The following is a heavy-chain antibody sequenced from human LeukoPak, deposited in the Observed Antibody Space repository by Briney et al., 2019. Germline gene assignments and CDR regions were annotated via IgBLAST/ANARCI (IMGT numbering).Heavy chain of an antibody. D-gene: IGHD1-7*01. Sequence: GQSLKISCNGSGYRFTDYCIGWVRHMPGKGLEWMGIISPGDSDTRYSPSFQGQVTISADKSINTAHLQWSSLKAPDTAMYYCARGAAGTIPDYYYFGMDVWGQGTTVTVSS. V-gene: IGHV5-51*01. CDR3: ARGAAGTIPDYYYFGMDV. J-gene: IGHJ6*02. CDR1: GYRFTDYC. CDR2: ISPGDSDT.